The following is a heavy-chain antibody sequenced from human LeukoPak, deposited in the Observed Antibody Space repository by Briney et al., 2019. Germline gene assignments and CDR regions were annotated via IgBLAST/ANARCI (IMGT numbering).Heavy chain of an antibody. CDR2: IWYDGSNK. Sequence: GGSLRLSCAASGFTFSSYGMPWVRQAPGKGLEWVAVIWYDGSNKYYADSVKGRFTISRDNSKNTLYLQMNSLRAEDTAVYYCARVVLDYGDYVDYWGQGTLVTVSS. D-gene: IGHD4-17*01. V-gene: IGHV3-33*01. CDR1: GFTFSSYG. J-gene: IGHJ4*02. CDR3: ARVVLDYGDYVDY.